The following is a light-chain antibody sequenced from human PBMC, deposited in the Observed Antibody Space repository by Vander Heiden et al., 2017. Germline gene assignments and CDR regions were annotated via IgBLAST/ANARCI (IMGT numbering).Light chain of an antibody. CDR3: QQYNNWPLYT. V-gene: IGKV3-15*01. CDR2: GAS. J-gene: IGKJ2*01. CDR1: QSVSSN. Sequence: EIVMTQSPATLSVSPGERATLSCRASQSVSSNLAWYQQKPGQAPRLLIYGASTRATGIPARCSGSGSETEFTLTISSLQSEDFAVYYCQQYNNWPLYTFGQGTKLEIK.